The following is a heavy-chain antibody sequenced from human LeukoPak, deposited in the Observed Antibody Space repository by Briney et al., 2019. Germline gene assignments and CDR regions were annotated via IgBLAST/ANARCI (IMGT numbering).Heavy chain of an antibody. CDR3: ARRGGSYRYFDY. D-gene: IGHD1-26*01. CDR1: GVSISIGTYY. J-gene: IGHJ4*02. Sequence: SETLSLTCTVSGVSISIGTYYWGWIRQPPGKGLEWIGSICYSGSAYYNPSLKSRVTISVDTSKNQFSLKLSSVTAADTAVYYCARRGGSYRYFDYWGQGALVTVSS. CDR2: ICYSGSA. V-gene: IGHV4-39*01.